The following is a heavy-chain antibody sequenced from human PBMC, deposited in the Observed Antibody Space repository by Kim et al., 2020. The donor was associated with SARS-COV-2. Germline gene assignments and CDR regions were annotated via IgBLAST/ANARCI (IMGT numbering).Heavy chain of an antibody. V-gene: IGHV1-18*01. J-gene: IGHJ4*02. CDR3: ARDRWGSGDFDY. Sequence: TNFAQKFQRNVTMTTDTPTATAYMELRSLTSDDTAVYYCARDRWGSGDFDYWGQGTLVTVSS. D-gene: IGHD1-26*01. CDR2: T.